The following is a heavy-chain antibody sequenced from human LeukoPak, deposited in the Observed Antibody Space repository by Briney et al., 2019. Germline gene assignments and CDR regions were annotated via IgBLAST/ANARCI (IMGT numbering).Heavy chain of an antibody. CDR3: ARDLNV. CDR1: GFTISNNY. Sequence: PGGSLRLSCAASGFTISNNYMSWVRQAPGKGLEWVSLFYSVGTTYYADSVKGRFTISTDNSKNTLYLHMNSLRAEDTAVYYCARDLNVWGPGTLVTVSS. D-gene: IGHD3-16*01. V-gene: IGHV3-66*01. CDR2: FYSVGTT. J-gene: IGHJ4*02.